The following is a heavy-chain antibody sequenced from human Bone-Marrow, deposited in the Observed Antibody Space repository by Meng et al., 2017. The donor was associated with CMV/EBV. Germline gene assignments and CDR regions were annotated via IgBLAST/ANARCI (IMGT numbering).Heavy chain of an antibody. D-gene: IGHD3-16*01. Sequence: TVKVSCKASGGTFSSYTISWVRQAPGQGLEWMGRIIPILGIANYAQKFQGRVTITADKSTSTAYMELSSLRSEDTAVYYCARETRFYYYYGMDVWGQGTTVTVSS. V-gene: IGHV1-69*04. CDR1: GGTFSSYT. J-gene: IGHJ6*02. CDR3: ARETRFYYYYGMDV. CDR2: IIPILGIA.